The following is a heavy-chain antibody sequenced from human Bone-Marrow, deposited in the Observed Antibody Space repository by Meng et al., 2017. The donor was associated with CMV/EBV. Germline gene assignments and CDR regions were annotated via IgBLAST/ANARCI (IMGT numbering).Heavy chain of an antibody. J-gene: IGHJ5*02. CDR2: IIPILGIA. CDR1: GGTFSSYT. D-gene: IGHD4-17*01. CDR3: ATTSNPNYGDYVSFSFAP. Sequence: SVKVSCKASGGTFSSYTISWVRQAPGQGLEWMGRIIPILGIANYAQKFQGRVTITADKSTSTAYMELSSLRSEDTAVYYCATTSNPNYGDYVSFSFAPWGQGTRVTGYS. V-gene: IGHV1-69*02.